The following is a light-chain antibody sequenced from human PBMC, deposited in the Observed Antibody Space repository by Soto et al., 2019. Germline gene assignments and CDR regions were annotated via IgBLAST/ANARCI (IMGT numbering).Light chain of an antibody. CDR3: HQYGSSPRT. J-gene: IGKJ2*01. CDR2: GAS. CDR1: QSVSSSY. Sequence: EIVLTQPPGTLSLSPGERATLSCRASQSVSSSYLAWYQQKPGQAPRLLISGASSRATGIPDRFSGSGSGTDFTLTISRLEPEDFAVYYCHQYGSSPRTFGQGTKLEIK. V-gene: IGKV3-20*01.